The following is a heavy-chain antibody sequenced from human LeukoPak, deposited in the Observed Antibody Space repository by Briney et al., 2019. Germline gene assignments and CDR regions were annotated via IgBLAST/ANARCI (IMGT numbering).Heavy chain of an antibody. CDR2: LYYGVNT. V-gene: IGHV4-39*01. D-gene: IGHD6-13*01. CDR1: GDSVTTTNFY. J-gene: IGHJ6*03. Sequence: PSETLSLTCTVSGDSVTTTNFYWGWIHQAPGKGLEWIGSLYYGVNTYYKPSLKSRVTISVDTSLNQFSLILTSVTAADTGVYYCARLRVQQLASSYYMDVWGKGTTVTVSS. CDR3: ARLRVQQLASSYYMDV.